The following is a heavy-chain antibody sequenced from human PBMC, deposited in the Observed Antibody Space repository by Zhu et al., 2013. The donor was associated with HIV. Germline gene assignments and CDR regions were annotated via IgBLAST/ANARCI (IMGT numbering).Heavy chain of an antibody. D-gene: IGHD2-21*02. V-gene: IGHV1-69*01. CDR2: IIPIFGTA. J-gene: IGHJ2*01. CDR1: GGTFSSYA. CDR3: ARVASCYDRLGGDCYPSSWYFDL. Sequence: QVQLVQSGAEVKKPGSSVKVSCKASGGTFSSYAISWVRQAPGQGLEWMGGIIPIFGTANYAQKFQGRVTITADESTSTAYMELSSLRSEDTAVYYCARVASCYDRLGGDCYPSSWYFDLWGRGTLVTVSS.